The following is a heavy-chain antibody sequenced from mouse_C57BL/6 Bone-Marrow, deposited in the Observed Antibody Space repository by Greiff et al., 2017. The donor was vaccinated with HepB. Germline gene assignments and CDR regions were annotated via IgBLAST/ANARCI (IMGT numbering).Heavy chain of an antibody. CDR1: GYAFTNYL. CDR2: INPGSGGT. CDR3: ARWRDPY. Sequence: VMLVESGAELVRPGTSVKVSCKASGYAFTNYLIEWVKQRPGQGLEWIGVINPGSGGTNYNEKFKGKATLTADKSSSTAYMQLSSLTSEDSAVYFCARWRDPYWGQGTTLTVSS. J-gene: IGHJ2*01. D-gene: IGHD3-3*01. V-gene: IGHV1-54*01.